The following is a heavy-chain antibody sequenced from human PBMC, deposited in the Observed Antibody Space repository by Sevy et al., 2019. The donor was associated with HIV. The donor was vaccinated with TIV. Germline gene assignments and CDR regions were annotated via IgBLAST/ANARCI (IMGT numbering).Heavy chain of an antibody. CDR1: GFTFSNFG. CDR2: IRYDGSDK. Sequence: GGSLRLSCTASGFTFSNFGMHWVRQVPGKGLEWVTFIRYDGSDKYYAASVKGRFTISRDNSKSSVYLQMNNLRPEDTAVYYCAREGCTKPHDYWGQGTLVTVSS. CDR3: AREGCTKPHDY. J-gene: IGHJ4*02. V-gene: IGHV3-30*02. D-gene: IGHD2-8*01.